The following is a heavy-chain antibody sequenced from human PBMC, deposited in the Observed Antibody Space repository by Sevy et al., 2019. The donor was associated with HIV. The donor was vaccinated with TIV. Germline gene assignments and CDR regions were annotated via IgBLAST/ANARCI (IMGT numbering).Heavy chain of an antibody. D-gene: IGHD5-18*01. CDR2: IKQDGSEK. CDR1: GFTFSSYW. CDR3: ARDVSRPPDTAMVVDYYYYMDV. Sequence: GGSLRLSCAASGFTFSSYWMSWVRQAPGKGLEWVANIKQDGSEKYYVDSVKGRFPISRDNAKNSLYLQMNSLRAEDTAVYYCARDVSRPPDTAMVVDYYYYMDVWGKGTTVTVSS. V-gene: IGHV3-7*03. J-gene: IGHJ6*03.